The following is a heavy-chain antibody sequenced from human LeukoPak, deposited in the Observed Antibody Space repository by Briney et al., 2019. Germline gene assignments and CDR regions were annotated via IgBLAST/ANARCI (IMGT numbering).Heavy chain of an antibody. V-gene: IGHV3-74*01. CDR2: ISKDGSTS. CDR3: ARDVISRNMITLGLGY. Sequence: GGSLRLSCEASGFTFSNHWMHWVRQAPGKGLVWVSVISKDGSTSIYADSVRGRFTISRDNSNNTAYLEMNSLRVDDTAVYFCARDVISRNMITLGLGYWGQGTLVTVSS. CDR1: GFTFSNHW. D-gene: IGHD3-16*01. J-gene: IGHJ4*02.